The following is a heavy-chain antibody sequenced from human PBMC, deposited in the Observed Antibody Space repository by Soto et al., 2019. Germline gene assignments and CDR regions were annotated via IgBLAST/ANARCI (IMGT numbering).Heavy chain of an antibody. V-gene: IGHV4-30-4*01. Sequence: SETLSLTCSVSGASIRDGDYYWSWLRQPPGKGPEWIGIIDYTGGTHYNPTLTGPVSMSVDTSANQFSLKVNFVTAADSAVYYCARVGYGDYGRGYYFDFWGPGILVTVSS. CDR2: IDYTGGT. CDR1: GASIRDGDYY. CDR3: ARVGYGDYGRGYYFDF. D-gene: IGHD4-17*01. J-gene: IGHJ4*02.